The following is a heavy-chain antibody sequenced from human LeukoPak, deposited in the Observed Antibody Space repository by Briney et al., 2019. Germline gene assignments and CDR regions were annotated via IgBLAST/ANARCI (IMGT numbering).Heavy chain of an antibody. CDR2: IVYDGSNK. V-gene: IGHV3-30*02. CDR3: AKDPEAYCAGDCWNYCFYYMDV. Sequence: PGGSLRLSCAASGFTFSSYGIHWVRQAPGKGLEWVAFIVYDGSNKYYADSVKGRFTISRDNSKNTLYLQMNSLRTEDTAVYYCAKDPEAYCAGDCWNYCFYYMDVWGTGTTVTISS. J-gene: IGHJ6*03. D-gene: IGHD2-21*02. CDR1: GFTFSSYG.